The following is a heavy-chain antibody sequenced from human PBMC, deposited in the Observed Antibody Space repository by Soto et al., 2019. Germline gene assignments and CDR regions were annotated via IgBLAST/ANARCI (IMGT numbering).Heavy chain of an antibody. CDR3: ARAFVDSSGYYYHFDY. Sequence: ASVKVSCKASGYTFTSYGISWVRQAPGQGLEWMGWISAYNGNTNYAQKLQGRVTMTTDTSTSTAYMELRSLRSDDTAVYYCARAFVDSSGYYYHFDYWGQGTLVTVSS. CDR2: ISAYNGNT. V-gene: IGHV1-18*04. CDR1: GYTFTSYG. D-gene: IGHD3-22*01. J-gene: IGHJ4*02.